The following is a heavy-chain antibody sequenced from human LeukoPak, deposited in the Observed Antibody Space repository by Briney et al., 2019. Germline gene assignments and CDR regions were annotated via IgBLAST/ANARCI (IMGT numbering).Heavy chain of an antibody. V-gene: IGHV3-15*07. J-gene: IGHJ4*02. CDR2: IKSKANGGTT. Sequence: GGSLRLSCAASGFTLSNAWMNWIRQAPGKGLEWVGRIKSKANGGTTDYVAPVKGRFTISRDDSKNMSYLEMNSLETEDTAVNQCGIGWEVYYWGQGTLVTVSS. D-gene: IGHD1-26*01. CDR1: GFTLSNAW. CDR3: GIGWEVYY.